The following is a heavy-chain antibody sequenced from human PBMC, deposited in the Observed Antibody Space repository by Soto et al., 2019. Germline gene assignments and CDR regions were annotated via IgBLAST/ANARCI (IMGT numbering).Heavy chain of an antibody. CDR3: TTLGAYSSWLVGDYYYGMDV. CDR2: IKSKTDGGTA. D-gene: IGHD3-16*01. Sequence: EVQLVESGGGLVKPGGSLRLSCAASGFTFSHAWMSWVRQAPGKGLEWVGRIKSKTDGGTADYAAPVKGRFTISRDDSKNTLSLQMNSLKTEDTAVYYCTTLGAYSSWLVGDYYYGMDVWGQGTTVTVSS. J-gene: IGHJ6*02. CDR1: GFTFSHAW. V-gene: IGHV3-15*01.